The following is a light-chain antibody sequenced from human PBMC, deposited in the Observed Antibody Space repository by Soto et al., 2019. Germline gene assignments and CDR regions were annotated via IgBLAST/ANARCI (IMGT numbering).Light chain of an antibody. J-gene: IGLJ2*01. CDR3: SSYAGSRV. CDR1: SSDVGIYNY. Sequence: QSALTQPPSASGSPGQSVTISCTGTSSDVGIYNYVSWYQQHPGKAPKLMIYEVTKRSSGVPDRFSGSKFGNTASLTVSGLQTDDEADYYCSSYAGSRVFGGGTKVTVL. CDR2: EVT. V-gene: IGLV2-8*01.